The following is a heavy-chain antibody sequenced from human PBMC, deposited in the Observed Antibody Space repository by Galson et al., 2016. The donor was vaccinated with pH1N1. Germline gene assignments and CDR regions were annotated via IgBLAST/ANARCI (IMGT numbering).Heavy chain of an antibody. CDR3: ARVSYRCSGGSCYFDS. D-gene: IGHD2-15*01. J-gene: IGHJ4*03. CDR2: IHTTTGDP. CDR1: GYTFASYA. V-gene: IGHV7-4-1*02. Sequence: SVKVSCKASGYTFASYAINWVRQVPGQGLEWMGWIHTTTGDPSYGQGFTGRFVFSLDTSVTTAYLQISSLKTEDAAVYYCARVSYRCSGGSCYFDSWGQGPRPPSPQ.